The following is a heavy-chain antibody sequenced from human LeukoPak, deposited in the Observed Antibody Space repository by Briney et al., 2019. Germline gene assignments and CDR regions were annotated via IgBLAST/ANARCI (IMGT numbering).Heavy chain of an antibody. Sequence: GGSLRLSCSAAGFTFSNYAMSWVRQAPGKGLEWVSGILGSGGATFYADSVEGRFTISRDNSKNTLYLLMNSLRAEDTAVYYCAKGETLSGVNYIASWGQGTLVTVSS. J-gene: IGHJ4*02. CDR1: GFTFSNYA. V-gene: IGHV3-23*01. CDR3: AKGETLSGVNYIAS. CDR2: ILGSGGAT. D-gene: IGHD3-10*01.